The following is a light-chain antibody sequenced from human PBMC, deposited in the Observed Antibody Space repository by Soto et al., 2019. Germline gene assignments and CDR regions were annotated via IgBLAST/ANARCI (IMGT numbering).Light chain of an antibody. J-gene: IGKJ1*01. CDR3: QQYNSYPGT. V-gene: IGKV1-5*03. CDR1: QSISSW. CDR2: KAS. Sequence: DIQMTQSPSTLSASVGDRVPITCRASQSISSWLAWYQQKPGKAPKLLIYKASSLESGVPSRFSGSGSGTDFTLTISSLQPDDFATYYCQQYNSYPGTFGQGTKVEIK.